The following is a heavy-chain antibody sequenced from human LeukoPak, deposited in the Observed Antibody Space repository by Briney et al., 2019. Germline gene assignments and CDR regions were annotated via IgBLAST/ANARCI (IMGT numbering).Heavy chain of an antibody. CDR2: ISSSSSYT. CDR1: GFTFSGYY. Sequence: GGSLRLSCAASGFTFSGYYMSWIRQAPGKGLEWVSYISSSSSYTNYADSVKGRFTISRDNAKNSLYLQMNSLRAEDTAVYYCARTYYYDSSGYFGWFDPWGQGTLVTVSS. V-gene: IGHV3-11*06. CDR3: ARTYYYDSSGYFGWFDP. J-gene: IGHJ5*02. D-gene: IGHD3-22*01.